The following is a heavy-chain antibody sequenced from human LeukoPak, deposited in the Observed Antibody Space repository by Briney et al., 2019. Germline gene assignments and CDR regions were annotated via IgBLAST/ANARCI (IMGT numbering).Heavy chain of an antibody. CDR2: IIPIFGTA. CDR3: ARDRPPNVWLLSHPRYYYGMDV. Sequence: ASVKVSCKASGGIFISYAISWVRQAPGQGLEWMGGIIPIFGTADYAQKFQGRVTITADESTSTAYMELSSLRSEDTAVYYCARDRPPNVWLLSHPRYYYGMDVWGQGTTVTVSS. J-gene: IGHJ6*02. D-gene: IGHD3-3*01. V-gene: IGHV1-69*13. CDR1: GGIFISYA.